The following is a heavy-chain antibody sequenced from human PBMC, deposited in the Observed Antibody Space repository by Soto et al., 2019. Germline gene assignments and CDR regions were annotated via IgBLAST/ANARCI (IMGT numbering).Heavy chain of an antibody. CDR1: GFIFSNYA. J-gene: IGHJ4*02. CDR3: AKDEPPNNDILTGYYSGFDY. CDR2: ILFDGRNE. D-gene: IGHD3-9*01. Sequence: GGSLRLSCAASGFIFSNYAMHWVRQAPGKGLEWVALILFDGRNEYYADSVKGRFIISRDNSKKTLYLQMNSLRPEDTAVYYCAKDEPPNNDILTGYYSGFDYWGQGTLVTVSS. V-gene: IGHV3-30*18.